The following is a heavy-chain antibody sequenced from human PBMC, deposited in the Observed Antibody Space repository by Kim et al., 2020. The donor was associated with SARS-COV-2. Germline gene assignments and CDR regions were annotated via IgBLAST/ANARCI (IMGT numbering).Heavy chain of an antibody. D-gene: IGHD5-12*01. V-gene: IGHV1-69*01. J-gene: IGHJ4*02. CDR3: ARDIPRMATITNGDY. Sequence: QKFQGRVTITADESTSTAYMELSSLRSEDTAVYYCARDIPRMATITNGDYWGQGTLVTVSS.